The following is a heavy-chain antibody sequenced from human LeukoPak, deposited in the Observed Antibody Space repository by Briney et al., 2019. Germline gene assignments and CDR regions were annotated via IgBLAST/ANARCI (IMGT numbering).Heavy chain of an antibody. CDR1: GFTFSHYS. J-gene: IGHJ4*02. V-gene: IGHV3-21*01. CDR2: ISSGSDYI. Sequence: GGSLRLPCAASGFTFSHYSMNWVRQTPGKGLEWVSSISSGSDYIYNADSVKGRFSVSRDNAKNSLYLQMNSLRAEDTAVYYCARDRPEGRAVAAAFDYWGQGTLVTVSS. CDR3: ARDRPEGRAVAAAFDY. D-gene: IGHD6-19*01.